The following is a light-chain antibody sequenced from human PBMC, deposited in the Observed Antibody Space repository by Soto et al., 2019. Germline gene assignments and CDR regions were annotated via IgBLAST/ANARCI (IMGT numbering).Light chain of an antibody. J-gene: IGKJ2*01. CDR3: LHYGRSPPYT. V-gene: IGKV3-20*01. Sequence: EIVLTQSPGTLSWSPGERATLSCRASQRISSSYLAWYQHKPGQAPRLLLYGASSRATGIPDRFSGSGSGTDFTLTISRLEPEDFAVYYCLHYGRSPPYTFGQGTKLEIK. CDR1: QRISSSY. CDR2: GAS.